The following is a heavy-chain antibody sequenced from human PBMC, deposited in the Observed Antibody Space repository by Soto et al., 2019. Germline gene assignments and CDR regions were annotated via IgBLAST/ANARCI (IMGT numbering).Heavy chain of an antibody. D-gene: IGHD1-20*01. CDR3: TRRYNWNDYYFDP. CDR2: SYYSGTS. Sequence: SETLSLTCTVSGGSIRVRSYYWTWIRQTPGKGLEWVGSSYYSGTSYFNPALKGRVTISVDTSTNQFSLRLTSVTAADTAVYYCTRRYNWNDYYFDPWGQGTLVTVSS. J-gene: IGHJ5*02. V-gene: IGHV4-39*01. CDR1: GGSIRVRSYY.